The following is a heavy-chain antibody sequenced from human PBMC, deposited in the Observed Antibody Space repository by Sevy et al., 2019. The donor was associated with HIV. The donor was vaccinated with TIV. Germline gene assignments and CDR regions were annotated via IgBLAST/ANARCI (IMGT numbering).Heavy chain of an antibody. V-gene: IGHV6-1*01. J-gene: IGHJ3*01. D-gene: IGHD7-27*01. CDR3: AKNWGPFDV. CDR2: TYYRSRWRN. CDR1: GDSVSSDTAA. Sequence: SQTPSLTCAISGDSVSSDTAAWNWIRQSPSGGLEWLGRTYYRSRWRNDYAVSVKSRIIITPDTSRNQFSLQLNSVTPEDTAVYYCAKNWGPFDVWGQGTMVTVSS.